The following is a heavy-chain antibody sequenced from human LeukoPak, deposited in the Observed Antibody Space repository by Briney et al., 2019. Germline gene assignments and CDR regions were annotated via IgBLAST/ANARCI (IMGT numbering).Heavy chain of an antibody. Sequence: GGSLRLSCAASGFTFSSYAMHWVRQAPGKGLEWVAVISYDGSNKYYADSVKGRFTISRDNSKNTLYLQMNSLGAEDTAVYYCARRRSGTPDYWGQGTLVTVSS. J-gene: IGHJ4*02. CDR3: ARRRSGTPDY. V-gene: IGHV3-30*04. D-gene: IGHD6-13*01. CDR1: GFTFSSYA. CDR2: ISYDGSNK.